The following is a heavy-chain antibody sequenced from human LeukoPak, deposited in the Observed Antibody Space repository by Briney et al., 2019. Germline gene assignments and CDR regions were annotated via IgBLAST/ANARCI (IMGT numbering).Heavy chain of an antibody. CDR3: ARDRFSGSYPLDY. J-gene: IGHJ4*02. D-gene: IGHD1-26*01. Sequence: GGSLRLSCAASGFTFTNYWMSWVRQPPGKGLEWVANIRHDESEIYYVDSVKGRFTISRDNAKNSLYLQMNSLRAEDTAVYYCARDRFSGSYPLDYWGQGTLVTVSS. V-gene: IGHV3-7*03. CDR1: GFTFTNYW. CDR2: IRHDESEI.